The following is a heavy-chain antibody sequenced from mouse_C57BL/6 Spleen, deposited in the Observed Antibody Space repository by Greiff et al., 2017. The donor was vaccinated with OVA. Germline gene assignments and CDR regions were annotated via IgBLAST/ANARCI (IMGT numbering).Heavy chain of an antibody. CDR1: GYTFTSYW. CDR3: ARGLRLRYAMDY. D-gene: IGHD1-2*01. V-gene: IGHV1-69*01. Sequence: QVQLKQPGAELVMPGASVKLSCKASGYTFTSYWMHWVKQRPGQGLEWIGEIDPSDSYTNYNQKFKGKSTLTVDKSSSTAYMQLSSLTSEDSAVYYCARGLRLRYAMDYWGQGTSVTVSS. J-gene: IGHJ4*01. CDR2: IDPSDSYT.